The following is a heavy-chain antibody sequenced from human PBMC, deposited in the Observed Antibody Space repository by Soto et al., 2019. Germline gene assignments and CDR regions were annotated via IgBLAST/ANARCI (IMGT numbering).Heavy chain of an antibody. V-gene: IGHV3-48*03. J-gene: IGHJ6*02. CDR3: VVARRARNYYYGMDV. D-gene: IGHD2-15*01. CDR1: GFTFSSYE. CDR2: ISSSGSTI. Sequence: PGGSLRLSCAASGFTFSSYEMNWVRQAPGKGLEWVSYISSSGSTIYYADSVKGRFTISRDNAKNSLYLQMNSLRAEDTAVYYCVVARRARNYYYGMDVWGQGTTVTVSS.